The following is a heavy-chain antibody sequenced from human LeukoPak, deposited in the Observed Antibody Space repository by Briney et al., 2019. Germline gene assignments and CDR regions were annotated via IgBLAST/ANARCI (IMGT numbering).Heavy chain of an antibody. CDR3: VREDTPATANY. CDR1: GFTFSSYS. Sequence: GGSLRLSRAASGFTFSSYSMNWVRQAPGKGLGWVSSISSSSSYIYYADSVKGRFTISRDNSKDTLFLQMHSLRPGDTAVYYCVREDTPATANYWGQGTLVTISS. CDR2: ISSSSSYI. V-gene: IGHV3-21*04. D-gene: IGHD2-21*02. J-gene: IGHJ4*02.